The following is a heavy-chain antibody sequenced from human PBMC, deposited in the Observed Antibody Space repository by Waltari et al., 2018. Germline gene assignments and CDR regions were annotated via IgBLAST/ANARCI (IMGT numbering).Heavy chain of an antibody. V-gene: IGHV3-23*01. CDR1: GFTFSNYA. CDR2: IVGDGNGA. D-gene: IGHD6-19*01. CDR3: TREGSGAGPTQFDY. J-gene: IGHJ4*02. Sequence: EVQLLESGGGVVQAGGSLRLSCAASGFTFSNYAMGWVRPAPGKGLKWVAGIVGDGNGAVDSGSVKGRFTISRDNSKNTVYLELNSLRSEDTAVYYCTREGSGAGPTQFDYWGQGGLVTVSS.